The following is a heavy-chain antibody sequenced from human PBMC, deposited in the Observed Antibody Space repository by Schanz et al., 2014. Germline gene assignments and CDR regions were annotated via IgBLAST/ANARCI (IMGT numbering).Heavy chain of an antibody. Sequence: EVKMVESGGGLVKPGGSLRLSCAASGFNFSSYSLNWVRQAPGKGLEWVSSISYGTSYIYYAESVKGRFTISRDNAKNSLYLQMNGLRAEDTAVYYCARGAGPGYSSPRDAFDIWGQGTMVTVSS. CDR2: ISYGTSYI. D-gene: IGHD5-18*01. V-gene: IGHV3-21*01. CDR1: GFNFSSYS. J-gene: IGHJ3*02. CDR3: ARGAGPGYSSPRDAFDI.